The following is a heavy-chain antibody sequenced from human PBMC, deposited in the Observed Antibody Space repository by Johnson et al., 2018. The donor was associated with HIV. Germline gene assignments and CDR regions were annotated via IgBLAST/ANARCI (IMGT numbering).Heavy chain of an antibody. CDR2: ISYDGNIK. CDR3: ARAKDAAYPYDAFDV. Sequence: QVQLVESGGGVVQPGRSLRLSCAASGFTFSNYAMHWVRQAPGKGLEWVAVISYDGNIKYYADSVKGRFTISRDNSKNTLYLQMDSLRAEDTAMYYCARAKDAAYPYDAFDVWGHGTMVIVSS. CDR1: GFTFSNYA. D-gene: IGHD2-15*01. V-gene: IGHV3-30-3*01. J-gene: IGHJ3*01.